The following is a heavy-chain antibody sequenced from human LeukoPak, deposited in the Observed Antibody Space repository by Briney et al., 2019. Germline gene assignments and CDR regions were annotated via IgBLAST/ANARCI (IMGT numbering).Heavy chain of an antibody. V-gene: IGHV1-18*04. J-gene: IGHJ4*02. CDR3: ARDRGSGLRYFDWLPCY. D-gene: IGHD3-9*01. Sequence: GASVKVSCKASGYTFTSYGISWVRQAPGQGLEWKGWISAYNGNTNYAQKLHGRVTVTTDTSTSTAYMELRSLRSDDTAVYYCARDRGSGLRYFDWLPCYWGQGTLVTVSS. CDR2: ISAYNGNT. CDR1: GYTFTSYG.